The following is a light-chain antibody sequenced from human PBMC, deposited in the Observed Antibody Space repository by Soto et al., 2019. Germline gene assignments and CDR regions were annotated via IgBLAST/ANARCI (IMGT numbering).Light chain of an antibody. CDR3: QQSHSAPRT. V-gene: IGKV1-39*01. Sequence: DIQMTQSPSSLSASVGDRVTITCRASQRIGTYLNWYQQKPGKAPKVLIYAASSLQSGVPSMFSSSGSGTDFTLTISSLQPEDFATYYCQQSHSAPRTFGQGTKVEIK. J-gene: IGKJ1*01. CDR2: AAS. CDR1: QRIGTY.